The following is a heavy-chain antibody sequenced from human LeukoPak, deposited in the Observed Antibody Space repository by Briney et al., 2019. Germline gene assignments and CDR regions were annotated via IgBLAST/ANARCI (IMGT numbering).Heavy chain of an antibody. CDR3: ARDSGGPTVTPFYYYYYGMDV. J-gene: IGHJ6*02. CDR1: GGSISSGGYY. Sequence: SETLSLTCTVSGGSISSGGYYWSWIRQHPGKGLEWIGYIYYSGSTYYNPSLKSRVTISVDTSKNQFSLKLSSVTAADTAVYYCARDSGGPTVTPFYYYYYGMDVWGQGTTVTVSS. CDR2: IYYSGST. D-gene: IGHD4-17*01. V-gene: IGHV4-31*03.